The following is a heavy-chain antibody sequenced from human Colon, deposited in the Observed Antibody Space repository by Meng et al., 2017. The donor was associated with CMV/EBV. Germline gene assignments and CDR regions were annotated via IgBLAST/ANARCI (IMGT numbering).Heavy chain of an antibody. D-gene: IGHD6-6*01. Sequence: SGFSLSSPGEGVAWFRQPSGKALEWLAIIYWDDEERYRPSLRSRLTITKDTSTNRVVLIVTNMDPVDTATYHYAHRSARHSNSPYFDFWGLGTLVTVSS. J-gene: IGHJ4*02. CDR2: IYWDDEE. V-gene: IGHV2-5*02. CDR1: GFSLSSPGEG. CDR3: AHRSARHSNSPYFDF.